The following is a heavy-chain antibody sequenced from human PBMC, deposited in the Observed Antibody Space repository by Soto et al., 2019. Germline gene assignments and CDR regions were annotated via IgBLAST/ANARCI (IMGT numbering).Heavy chain of an antibody. V-gene: IGHV3-48*02. CDR3: ARDTGYNWNEAWDY. J-gene: IGHJ4*02. CDR1: VFIFSRDS. Sequence: GGSLRLSCGAAVFIFSRDSTNWVRPAPEKGLDWVSYISSSSSTIYYADSVKGRSTISRDNAKNSLYLQMSSLRDEDTAGYDCARDTGYNWNEAWDYWGPGTRVSVS. D-gene: IGHD1-1*01. CDR2: ISSSSSTI.